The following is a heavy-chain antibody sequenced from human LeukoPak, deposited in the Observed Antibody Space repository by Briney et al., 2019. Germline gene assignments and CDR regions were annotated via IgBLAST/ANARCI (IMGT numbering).Heavy chain of an antibody. Sequence: GGSLRLSCAASGFTFSSYAMSWVRQAPGKGLEWVSTISGSGGSTYYADSVKGRFTISRDISKNTLFLQMNSLRADDTAVYYCAKAKYSSSSDLLDYWGQGTLVTVSS. CDR3: AKAKYSSSSDLLDY. V-gene: IGHV3-23*01. CDR2: ISGSGGST. CDR1: GFTFSSYA. J-gene: IGHJ4*02. D-gene: IGHD6-6*01.